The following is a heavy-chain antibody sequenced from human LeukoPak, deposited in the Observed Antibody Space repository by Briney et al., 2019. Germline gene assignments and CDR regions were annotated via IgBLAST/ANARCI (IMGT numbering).Heavy chain of an antibody. J-gene: IGHJ4*02. Sequence: ASVKVSCKASGYTFTDHYMHWVRQAPGQGLEWMGWVIPNSGGTHYAQNFQGRVTMTRDTSISTAYMELSRLTSDDAAVYYCASGGSDFNFWGQGALVTVSS. CDR1: GYTFTDHY. CDR2: VIPNSGGT. CDR3: ASGGSDFNF. D-gene: IGHD4-23*01. V-gene: IGHV1-2*02.